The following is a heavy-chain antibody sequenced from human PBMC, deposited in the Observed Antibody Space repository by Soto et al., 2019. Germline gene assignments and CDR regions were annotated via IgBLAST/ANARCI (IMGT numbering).Heavy chain of an antibody. J-gene: IGHJ4*02. CDR3: ATYYEIFNY. Sequence: KLPETLSLTCAVSGWSFSGYYWSWIRQPPVKGLEWNGEINHSGSTNYNPSLKIRVTITVDTSTNQYSLKLSSVTAADTAVYYCATYYEIFNYWGQGTLVTVSS. V-gene: IGHV4-34*01. D-gene: IGHD3-9*01. CDR2: INHSGST. CDR1: GWSFSGYY.